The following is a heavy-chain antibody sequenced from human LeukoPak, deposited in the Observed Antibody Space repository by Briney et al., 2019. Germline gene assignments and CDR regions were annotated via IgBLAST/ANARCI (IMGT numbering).Heavy chain of an antibody. V-gene: IGHV3-7*01. J-gene: IGHJ4*02. CDR2: INSGGSET. CDR3: ARDRTRHIY. CDR1: GFILSSSW. Sequence: GGSLRLSCAASGFILSSSWMTWVRQAPGKGLEWVANINSGGSETYYVGSVKGRFTIARDNAKNSLYLEMNSLRDEDTAVYYCARDRTRHIYWGQGTLVTVPS. D-gene: IGHD2-21*01.